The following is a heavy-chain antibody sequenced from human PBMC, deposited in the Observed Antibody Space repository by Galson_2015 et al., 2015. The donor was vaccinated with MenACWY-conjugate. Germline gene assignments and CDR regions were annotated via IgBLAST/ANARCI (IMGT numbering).Heavy chain of an antibody. CDR1: GASITSNY. CDR2: IRENGDL. V-gene: IGHV4-59*08. CDR3: ARGHYGMDV. J-gene: IGHJ6*02. Sequence: LSLTCTVFGASITSNYWSWFRQPPGKGLEWIAYIRENGDLKDNPPFKSRVTMSADKSKNQFSLRLISVTAADTAVYYCARGHYGMDVWGQGTTVTASS.